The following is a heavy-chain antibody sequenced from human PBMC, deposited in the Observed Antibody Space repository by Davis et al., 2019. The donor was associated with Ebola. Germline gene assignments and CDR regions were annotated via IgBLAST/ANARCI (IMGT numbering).Heavy chain of an antibody. D-gene: IGHD3-22*01. Sequence: PSETLSLTCAVYGGSFSGYYWSWIRQPPGKGLEWIGEINHSGSTNYNPSLKSRVTISVDTSKNQFSLKLSSVTAADTAVYYCARIDSSGYYYIDYWGQGTLVTVSS. CDR1: GGSFSGYY. CDR2: INHSGST. CDR3: ARIDSSGYYYIDY. J-gene: IGHJ4*02. V-gene: IGHV4-34*01.